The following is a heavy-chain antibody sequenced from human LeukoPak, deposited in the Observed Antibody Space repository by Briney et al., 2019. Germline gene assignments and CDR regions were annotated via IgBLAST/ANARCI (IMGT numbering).Heavy chain of an antibody. CDR1: GYTFTGYY. CDR3: ARDRGGDFWSGYYFDY. V-gene: IGHV1-2*02. CDR2: INPNSGGT. Sequence: ASVKASCKASGYTFTGYYMHWVRQAPGQGLEWMGWINPNSGGTNYAQKFQGRVTMTRDTSISTAYMELSRLRSDDTAVYYCARDRGGDFWSGYYFDYWGQGTLVTVSS. J-gene: IGHJ4*02. D-gene: IGHD3-3*01.